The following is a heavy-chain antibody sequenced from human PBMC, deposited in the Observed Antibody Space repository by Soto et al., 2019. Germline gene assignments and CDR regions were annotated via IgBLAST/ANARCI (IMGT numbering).Heavy chain of an antibody. J-gene: IGHJ4*02. CDR1: GFTFDTYV. CDR2: IWYDGGNK. Sequence: PWGSLRLSCAASGFTFDTYVMHWVRQAPGRGLEWVALIWYDGGNKYYADSVKGRFTISRDNSKNTLYLQMNSLRAEDTAVYYCARDQLVRGVIMAYWGQGTLVTVSS. V-gene: IGHV3-30*02. CDR3: ARDQLVRGVIMAY. D-gene: IGHD3-10*01.